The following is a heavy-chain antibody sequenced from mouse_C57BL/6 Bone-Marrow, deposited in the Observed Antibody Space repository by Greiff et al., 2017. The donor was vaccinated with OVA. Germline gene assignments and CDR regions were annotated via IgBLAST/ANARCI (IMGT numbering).Heavy chain of an antibody. CDR3: ARYTTVVATDFDY. Sequence: VQLKESGGGLVKPGGSLKLSCAASGFTFSDYGMHWVRQAPEKGLEWVAYISSGSSTIYYADTVKGRFTISRDNAKNTLFLQMTSLRSEAAAMYCCARYTTVVATDFDYWGKGTTLTVSS. V-gene: IGHV5-17*01. D-gene: IGHD1-1*01. CDR2: ISSGSSTI. CDR1: GFTFSDYG. J-gene: IGHJ2*01.